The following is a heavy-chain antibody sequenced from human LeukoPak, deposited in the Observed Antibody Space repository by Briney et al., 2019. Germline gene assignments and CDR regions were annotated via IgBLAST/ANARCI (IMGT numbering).Heavy chain of an antibody. Sequence: GRSLRLSCAASGFTFSSSDIHWVRQAPGKGLEWVAIISYDGYNKFYADSVKGRFTISRDNSKNTLYLQMNSLRAEDTAVYYCAEDVGYSHGYSFDYWGQGAQVTVSS. V-gene: IGHV3-30*18. CDR1: GFTFSSSD. CDR3: AEDVGYSHGYSFDY. D-gene: IGHD5-18*01. CDR2: ISYDGYNK. J-gene: IGHJ4*02.